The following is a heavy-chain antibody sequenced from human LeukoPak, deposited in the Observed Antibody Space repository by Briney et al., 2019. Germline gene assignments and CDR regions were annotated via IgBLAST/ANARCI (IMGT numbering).Heavy chain of an antibody. CDR3: ARETDLTVAGGFRNAFDL. V-gene: IGHV4-59*12. D-gene: IGHD6-19*01. J-gene: IGHJ3*01. CDR1: GVAIRSYC. Sequence: SETLSLTCSVSGVAIRSYCWSWIRQSPGGGLEWLGDISYSGSTRYNPYLESRVTMSQDTSKNQFSLKLNSVTAADSAVYYCARETDLTVAGGFRNAFDLWGQGTRVTVSS. CDR2: ISYSGST.